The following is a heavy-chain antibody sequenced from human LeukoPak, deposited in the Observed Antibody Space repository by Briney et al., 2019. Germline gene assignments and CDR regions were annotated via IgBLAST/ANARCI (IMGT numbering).Heavy chain of an antibody. CDR1: GFTFDDYA. CDR2: ISGDGGST. V-gene: IGHV3-43*02. CDR3: AKDGRHYGDYGMDV. Sequence: GGSLRLSCAASGFTFDDYAMHWFRQAPGKGLEWVSLISGDGGSTYYADSVKGRFTISRDNSKNSLYLQMNSLRTEDTALYYCAKDGRHYGDYGMDVWGQGTTVTVSS. D-gene: IGHD4-17*01. J-gene: IGHJ6*02.